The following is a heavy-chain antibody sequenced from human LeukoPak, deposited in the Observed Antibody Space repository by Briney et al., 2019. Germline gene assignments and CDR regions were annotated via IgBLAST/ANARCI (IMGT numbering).Heavy chain of an antibody. D-gene: IGHD2-2*01. CDR2: INHSGST. J-gene: IGHJ4*02. CDR3: ARGSPPQLGYCSSTSCYPFDY. V-gene: IGHV4-34*01. Sequence: KPSETLSLTCAVYGGSFSGYYWSWIRQPPGKGLEWIGEINHSGSTNYNPSLKSRVTISVDTSKNQFSLKLSSVTAADTAVYYCARGSPPQLGYCSSTSCYPFDYWGQGTLVTVSS. CDR1: GGSFSGYY.